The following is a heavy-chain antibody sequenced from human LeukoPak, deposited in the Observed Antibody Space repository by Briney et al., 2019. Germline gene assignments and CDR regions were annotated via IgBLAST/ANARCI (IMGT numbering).Heavy chain of an antibody. V-gene: IGHV4-4*07. D-gene: IGHD6-19*01. CDR1: GGSISNYY. Sequence: IPSETLSLTCTVSGGSISNYYWSWIRQPAGKGLEWIGRIYTSGSTNYNPSLKSRVTMSVDTSKNQFSPKLSSVTAADTAVYYCARGSRIAVAGSDFDYWGQGTLVTVSS. CDR3: ARGSRIAVAGSDFDY. J-gene: IGHJ4*02. CDR2: IYTSGST.